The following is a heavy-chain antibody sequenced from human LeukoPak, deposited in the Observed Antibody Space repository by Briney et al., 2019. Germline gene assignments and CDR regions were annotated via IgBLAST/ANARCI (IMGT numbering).Heavy chain of an antibody. J-gene: IGHJ4*02. CDR1: GDSISSSGYY. Sequence: SETLSLTCTVSGDSISSSGYYWSWIRQPPGKGLEWIGYIYYSGTTYYNPSLKSRVSISIDASTNHFSLRLTSVTAADTAVYYCARDMSGNGGPDFWGQGTPVTVSS. V-gene: IGHV4-31*03. CDR3: ARDMSGNGGPDF. CDR2: IYYSGTT. D-gene: IGHD1-1*01.